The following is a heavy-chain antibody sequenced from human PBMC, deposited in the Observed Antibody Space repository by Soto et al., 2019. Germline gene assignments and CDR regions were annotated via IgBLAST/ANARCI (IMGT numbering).Heavy chain of an antibody. D-gene: IGHD6-19*01. CDR1: GFTFDDYA. Sequence: EVQLVESGGGLVQPGRSLRLSCAASGFTFDDYAMHWVRQAPGKGLEWVSGISWNSGSIGYADSVKGRFTISRDNAKNSLYLQMNSLRAEDTALYYCAKDIGKAVAGTDDYWGQGTLVTVSS. V-gene: IGHV3-9*01. J-gene: IGHJ4*02. CDR2: ISWNSGSI. CDR3: AKDIGKAVAGTDDY.